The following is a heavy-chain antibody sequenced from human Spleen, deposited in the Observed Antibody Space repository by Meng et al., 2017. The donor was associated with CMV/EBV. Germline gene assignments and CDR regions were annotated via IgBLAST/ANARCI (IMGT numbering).Heavy chain of an antibody. CDR3: ARENHQYYYESSGYYYFDY. D-gene: IGHD3-22*01. V-gene: IGHV4-61*01. CDR1: GGSVSSGSYY. CDR2: IYYSGST. Sequence: SETLSLTCTVSGGSVSSGSYYWSWIRQPQGKGLEWIGYIYYSGSTNYNPSLKSRVTISVDTSKNQFSLKLSSVTAADTAVYYCARENHQYYYESSGYYYFDYWGQGTLVTVSS. J-gene: IGHJ4*02.